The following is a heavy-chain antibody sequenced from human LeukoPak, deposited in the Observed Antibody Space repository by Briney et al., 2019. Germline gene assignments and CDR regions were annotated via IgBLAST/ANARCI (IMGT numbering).Heavy chain of an antibody. Sequence: ASVKVPCKASGGTFSSYAISWVRQAPGQGLEWMGGIIPISGTANYAQKFQGRVTITADESTSTAYMELSSLRSEDTAVYYCARGRGYSYGNFDYWGQGTLVTVSS. CDR2: IIPISGTA. V-gene: IGHV1-69*13. J-gene: IGHJ4*02. D-gene: IGHD5-18*01. CDR3: ARGRGYSYGNFDY. CDR1: GGTFSSYA.